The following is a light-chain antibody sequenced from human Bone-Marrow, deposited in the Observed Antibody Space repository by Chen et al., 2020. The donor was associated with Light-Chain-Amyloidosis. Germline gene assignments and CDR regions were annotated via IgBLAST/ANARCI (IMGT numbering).Light chain of an antibody. CDR2: DFS. J-gene: IGLJ2*01. V-gene: IGLV2-14*01. CDR3: CSTAGRSTLV. CDR1: SSDVGGYNN. Sequence: QSALPQPASVPGSPGQSITISCTGTSSDVGGYNNVSWYQQHPGKAPKLMIYDFSNRPSGVSNRFSGSKSGNTASLTISGLQAADETDYYCCSTAGRSTLVFGGGTTLTVL.